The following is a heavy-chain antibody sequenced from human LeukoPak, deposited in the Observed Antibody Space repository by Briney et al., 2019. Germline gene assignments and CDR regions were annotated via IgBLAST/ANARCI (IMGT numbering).Heavy chain of an antibody. Sequence: GGSLRLSCAASGFTFSSYAMSWVRQAPGKGLEWVSGLSNSGDSRYYADSVKGRFTISRDNSKNTLYLQMNSLRAEDTAVYYCAKDPMVRGLTYDNWGQGTLVTVSS. V-gene: IGHV3-23*01. CDR3: AKDPMVRGLTYDN. D-gene: IGHD3-10*01. CDR2: LSNSGDSR. J-gene: IGHJ4*02. CDR1: GFTFSSYA.